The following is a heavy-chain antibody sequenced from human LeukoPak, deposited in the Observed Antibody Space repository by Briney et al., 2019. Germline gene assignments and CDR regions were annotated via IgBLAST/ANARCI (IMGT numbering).Heavy chain of an antibody. CDR3: AKDLVVGARPRYYFYY. CDR2: ISGSGGST. CDR1: GFTFSSYA. V-gene: IGHV3-23*01. Sequence: GGSLRLSCAASGFTFSSYAMSWVRQAPGKGLEWVSAISGSGGSTYYADSVKGRFTISRDNSKNTLYLQMNSLRAEDTAVYYCAKDLVVGARPRYYFYYWGQGTLVTVSS. D-gene: IGHD1-26*01. J-gene: IGHJ4*02.